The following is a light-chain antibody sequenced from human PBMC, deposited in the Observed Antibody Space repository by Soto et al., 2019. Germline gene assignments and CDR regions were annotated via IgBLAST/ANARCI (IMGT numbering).Light chain of an antibody. CDR3: QQLKSYPLS. Sequence: DIQLPQSPSFLSASVGDRVTITCRAGQDISSYLAWYQQKPGKAPNLLMYAASTLQSGVPTRFSGSGSGTEFTLTSSTLQPEDFATYYCQQLKSYPLSFGGGTKVEIK. J-gene: IGKJ4*01. CDR1: QDISSY. CDR2: AAS. V-gene: IGKV1-9*01.